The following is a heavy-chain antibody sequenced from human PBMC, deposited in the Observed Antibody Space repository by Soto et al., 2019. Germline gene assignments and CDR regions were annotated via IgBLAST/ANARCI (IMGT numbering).Heavy chain of an antibody. Sequence: QVQLVQSGAEVKKPGASVKVSCKASGYTFTGYYMHWVRQAPGQGLAWMGWINPNSGGTNYAQKFQGWVTMTRDTSISTAYMELSRLRSDDTAVYYCARGRVRGVTPNWFDPWGQGTLVTVSS. V-gene: IGHV1-2*04. CDR2: INPNSGGT. D-gene: IGHD3-10*01. CDR3: ARGRVRGVTPNWFDP. J-gene: IGHJ5*02. CDR1: GYTFTGYY.